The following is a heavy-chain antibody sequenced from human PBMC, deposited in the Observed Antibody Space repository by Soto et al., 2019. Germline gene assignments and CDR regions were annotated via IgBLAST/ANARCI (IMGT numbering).Heavy chain of an antibody. CDR2: IYYSGST. Sequence: SETLSLTCAVSGYSISSSNWWGWIRQPPGKGLEWIGYIYYSGSTYYNPSLKSRVTMSVDTSKNQFSLKLSSVTAADTAVYYWARHGMDYYDSSGYYYSPYYFDYWGQGTLVTVSS. V-gene: IGHV4-28*01. J-gene: IGHJ4*02. D-gene: IGHD3-22*01. CDR3: ARHGMDYYDSSGYYYSPYYFDY. CDR1: GYSISSSNW.